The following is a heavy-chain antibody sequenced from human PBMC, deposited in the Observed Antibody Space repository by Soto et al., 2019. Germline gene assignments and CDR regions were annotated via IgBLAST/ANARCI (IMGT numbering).Heavy chain of an antibody. Sequence: TSETLSLTCAVYGGSFSGYYWSWIRQPPGKGLEWIGEINHSGSTNYNPSLKSRVTISVDTSKNQFSLKLSSVTAADTAVYYCARGRVLRRDCSGGSCYESHFLYNWFDPWGQGTLVTVSS. V-gene: IGHV4-34*01. CDR2: INHSGST. D-gene: IGHD2-15*01. J-gene: IGHJ5*02. CDR1: GGSFSGYY. CDR3: ARGRVLRRDCSGGSCYESHFLYNWFDP.